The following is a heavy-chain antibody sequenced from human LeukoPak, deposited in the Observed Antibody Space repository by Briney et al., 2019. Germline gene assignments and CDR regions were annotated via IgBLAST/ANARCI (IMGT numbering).Heavy chain of an antibody. D-gene: IGHD4-17*01. V-gene: IGHV3-23*01. J-gene: IGHJ3*02. CDR3: ARDPNGDYIGAFDM. Sequence: SGGSLRLSCTASGFSFSAYAMMWIRQAPGKGPEWVSAIRAIGGAYYADYAESVKGRFTISRDDSKSTLFLQMWSLRVEDTAVYYCARDPNGDYIGAFDMWGPRTKVTVSS. CDR2: IRAIGGAYYA. CDR1: GFSFSAYA.